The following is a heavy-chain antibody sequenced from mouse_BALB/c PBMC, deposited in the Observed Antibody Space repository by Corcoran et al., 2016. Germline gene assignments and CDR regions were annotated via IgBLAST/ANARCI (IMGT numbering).Heavy chain of an antibody. D-gene: IGHD1-1*02. Sequence: EVQLQQSGPELVKPGASVKISCKASGYTFTDYNMHWVKQSHGKSIEWIGYIYPYNGGTGYNQKFKSKATLTVDNSSSTAYMELRSLTSEDSAVYYCARRNYGPFDYWGQGTTLTVSS. CDR1: GYTFTDYN. V-gene: IGHV1S29*02. CDR2: IYPYNGGT. CDR3: ARRNYGPFDY. J-gene: IGHJ2*01.